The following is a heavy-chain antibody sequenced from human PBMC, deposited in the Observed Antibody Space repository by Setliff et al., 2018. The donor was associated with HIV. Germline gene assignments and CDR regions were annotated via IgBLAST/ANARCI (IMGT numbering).Heavy chain of an antibody. CDR2: IIHSGIT. V-gene: IGHV4-34*01. CDR3: ARGSPMVRGVITPFDY. CDR1: GGAFSGYY. J-gene: IGHJ4*02. D-gene: IGHD3-10*01. Sequence: TLSLTCAVYGGAFSGYYWSWIRQPPGKGLEWIGEIIHSGITNYSPSLKSRVTISVDTSKNHFSLRLTSVTAADTAVYYCARGSPMVRGVITPFDYWGQGTLVTVSS.